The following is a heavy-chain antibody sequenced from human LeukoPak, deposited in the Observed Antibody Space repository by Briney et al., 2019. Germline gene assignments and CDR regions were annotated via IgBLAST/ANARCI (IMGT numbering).Heavy chain of an antibody. V-gene: IGHV3-30*04. Sequence: TGGSLRLSCAASGFTIRSYAMHWVRQAPGKGLEWVAVISYDESNKSYADSVKGRFTISRDNSKNTLYLQMNSLRAEDTAVYYCARGGIVVVPPDISHHDALDIWGQGTMVTVSS. J-gene: IGHJ3*02. CDR3: ARGGIVVVPPDISHHDALDI. D-gene: IGHD2-2*01. CDR2: ISYDESNK. CDR1: GFTIRSYA.